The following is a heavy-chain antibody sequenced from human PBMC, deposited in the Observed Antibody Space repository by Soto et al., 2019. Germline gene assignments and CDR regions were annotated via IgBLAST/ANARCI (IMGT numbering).Heavy chain of an antibody. CDR2: ISGSGGST. D-gene: IGHD5-12*01. J-gene: IGHJ6*02. Sequence: EVQLLESGGGLVQPGGSLRLSCAASGLTFSSYAMSWVRQAPGKGLEWVSAISGSGGSTYYADSVKGRFTISRDNSKNTLYLQMNSLRAEDTAVYYCAKDIVATIRAYYGMDVWGQGTTVTVSS. V-gene: IGHV3-23*01. CDR3: AKDIVATIRAYYGMDV. CDR1: GLTFSSYA.